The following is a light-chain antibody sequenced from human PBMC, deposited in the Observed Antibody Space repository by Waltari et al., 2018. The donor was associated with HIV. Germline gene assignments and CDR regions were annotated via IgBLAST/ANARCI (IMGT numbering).Light chain of an antibody. CDR2: EVS. V-gene: IGLV2-8*01. J-gene: IGLJ1*01. Sequence: QSALTQPPSASGSPGQSVTISCTGTSSDVGGYKYVSWYQQHPGKAPKLMIYEVSKRPSGVPERFSGSKSGNTASLTVSGLQAEDEADYYCSSFAGSNICVFVTGTKVTVL. CDR1: SSDVGGYKY. CDR3: SSFAGSNICV.